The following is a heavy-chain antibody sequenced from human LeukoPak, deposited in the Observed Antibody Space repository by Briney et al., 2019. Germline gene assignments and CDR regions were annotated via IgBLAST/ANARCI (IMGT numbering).Heavy chain of an antibody. J-gene: IGHJ4*02. D-gene: IGHD3-9*01. CDR3: ASPAGSNYDVLTGPGYCDY. CDR2: INPNSGAT. CDR1: GYIFTDYY. Sequence: GASVKVSCKASGYIFTDYYMHWVRQAPGQGLEWLGWINPNSGATNYAQKFQGRVTMTRDTSITTVYMELRSLISDDTAVYYCASPAGSNYDVLTGPGYCDYWGQGTLVTVSS. V-gene: IGHV1-2*02.